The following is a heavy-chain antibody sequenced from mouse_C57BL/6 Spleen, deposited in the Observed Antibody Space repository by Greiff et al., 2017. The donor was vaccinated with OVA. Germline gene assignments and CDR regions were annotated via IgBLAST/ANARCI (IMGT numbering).Heavy chain of an antibody. CDR1: GFTFSSYA. CDR2: ISDGGSYT. Sequence: EVQLLESGGGLVKPGGSLKLSCAASGFTFSSYAMSWVRQTPEKRLEWVATISDGGSYTYYPHNVKGRFTITIDNAKNNLYMQLSNLKSEDTAMYYCARGKDYDSGGFAYWGQGTLVTVSA. J-gene: IGHJ3*01. V-gene: IGHV5-4*01. CDR3: ARGKDYDSGGFAY. D-gene: IGHD2-4*01.